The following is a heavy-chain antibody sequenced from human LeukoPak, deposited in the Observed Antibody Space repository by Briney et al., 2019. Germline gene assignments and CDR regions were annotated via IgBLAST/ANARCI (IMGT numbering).Heavy chain of an antibody. CDR3: ARDYGGNWYFDL. V-gene: IGHV3-21*01. J-gene: IGHJ2*01. CDR1: GFTFSSYS. Sequence: GGSLRLSCAASGFTFSSYSMNWVRQAPGKGLEWVSSISSSSSYIYYADSVKGRFTISRDNAKNSLYLQMNSLRAEDTAVYYCARDYGGNWYFDLWGRGTLGTVSS. D-gene: IGHD4-23*01. CDR2: ISSSSSYI.